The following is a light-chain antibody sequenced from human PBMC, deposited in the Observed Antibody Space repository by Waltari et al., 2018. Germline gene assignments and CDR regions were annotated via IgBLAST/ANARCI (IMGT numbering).Light chain of an antibody. J-gene: IGKJ1*01. CDR1: QSVGRS. CDR3: QMYVRLPVT. CDR2: EAS. Sequence: EIVLTQSPGTLSLPPGERATLSCRASQSVGRSLAWYQQKPGQAPRLLIFEASNRATAIPERFSGSGSGTDFSLTISRLEPEDFAVYYCQMYVRLPVTFGQGTKVEIK. V-gene: IGKV3-20*01.